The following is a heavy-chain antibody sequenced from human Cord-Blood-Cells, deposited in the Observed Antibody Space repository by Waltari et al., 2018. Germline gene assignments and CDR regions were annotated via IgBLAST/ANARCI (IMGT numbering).Heavy chain of an antibody. CDR1: GGTFSSYA. CDR3: ARRGVGDAFDI. J-gene: IGHJ3*02. CDR2: IIPILGIE. V-gene: IGHV1-69*09. Sequence: QVQLVQSGAEVKKPGSSVKVSCKASGGTFSSYAISWVRQAPGQGLEWMGRIIPILGIENYERKCPGRVTITADKSTSTAYMELSSLRAEDTAVYYCARRGVGDAFDIWGQGTMVTVSS. D-gene: IGHD3-16*01.